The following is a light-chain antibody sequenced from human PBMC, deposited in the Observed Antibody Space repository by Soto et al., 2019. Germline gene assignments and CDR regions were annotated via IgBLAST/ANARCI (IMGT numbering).Light chain of an antibody. CDR3: QQYNDWPSWT. CDR1: QSVSRS. CDR2: DAS. J-gene: IGKJ1*01. Sequence: VMTQSPATLSVSPGERATLSCKASQSVSRSLAWYQQKPGQAPRLLIYDASTRATDIPAKFSGGGSGTEFTLTISSLQSEDSAVYYCQQYNDWPSWTFGQGTKVDIK. V-gene: IGKV3D-15*01.